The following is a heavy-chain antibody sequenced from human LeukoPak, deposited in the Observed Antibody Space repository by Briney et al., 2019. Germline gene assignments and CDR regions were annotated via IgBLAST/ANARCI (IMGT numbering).Heavy chain of an antibody. V-gene: IGHV4-31*03. CDR3: ATGGYYDSSGYYPSAFDI. CDR1: GGSISSGGYY. J-gene: IGHJ3*02. Sequence: SETLSLTCTVSGGSISSGGYYWSWIRQHPGKGLEWIGYIYYSGSTYYNPSLKSRVTISVDTSKNQFSLKLSSVTAADTAVYYCATGGYYDSSGYYPSAFDIWGQGTMVTVSS. CDR2: IYYSGST. D-gene: IGHD3-22*01.